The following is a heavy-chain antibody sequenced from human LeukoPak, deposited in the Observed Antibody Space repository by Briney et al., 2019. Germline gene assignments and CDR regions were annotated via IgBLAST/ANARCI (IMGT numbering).Heavy chain of an antibody. CDR2: IRGRDSTI. D-gene: IGHD3-16*02. Sequence: GGSLILSYAASGFTFSRDEMNWVRQAPGKGLDWVSSIRGRDSTIYYAVSVKDRFTSSRDNARNSLNLQMSSLRAEDTAIYYCARVGYDYVLGSYRNNWFDPWGQGTLVTVSS. CDR1: GFTFSRDE. V-gene: IGHV3-48*03. CDR3: ARVGYDYVLGSYRNNWFDP. J-gene: IGHJ5*02.